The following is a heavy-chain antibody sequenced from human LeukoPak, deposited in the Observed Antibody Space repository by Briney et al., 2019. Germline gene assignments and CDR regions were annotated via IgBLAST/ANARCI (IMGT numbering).Heavy chain of an antibody. CDR3: ARVVGSSSPAGY. CDR2: IYYSGTT. CDR1: GGSISSSY. D-gene: IGHD6-6*01. V-gene: IGHV4-59*08. Sequence: SETLSLTCTVSGGSISSSYWSWIRQPPGKGLEWLGYIYYSGTTNYNPSLKSRVTMSIETSKNQFSLNLRSVTAADTAVYYCARVVGSSSPAGYWGQGTLVTVSS. J-gene: IGHJ4*02.